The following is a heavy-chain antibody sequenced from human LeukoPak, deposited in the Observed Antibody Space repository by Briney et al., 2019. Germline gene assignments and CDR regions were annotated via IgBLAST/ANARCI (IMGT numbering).Heavy chain of an antibody. J-gene: IGHJ4*02. CDR3: ARSGNYGDFDH. V-gene: IGHV3-11*01. CDR1: GFIFSDYY. Sequence: SGGSLRLSCEASGFIFSDYYMNWIRQAPGKGLEWVSSVSSSGNIIQYADSVKGCFTISRDNAKNALRLQMNSLRVDDTAVYFCARSGNYGDFDHWGQGTLVTVSS. CDR2: VSSSGNII. D-gene: IGHD4-17*01.